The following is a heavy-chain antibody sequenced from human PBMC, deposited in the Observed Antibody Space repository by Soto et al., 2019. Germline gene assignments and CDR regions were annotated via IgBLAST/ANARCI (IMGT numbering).Heavy chain of an antibody. V-gene: IGHV1-46*01. J-gene: IGHJ4*02. CDR1: GYIFTNYY. CDR3: ARGLYSGDK. Sequence: QVRLVQSGAEVKKPGASVKVSCKASGYIFTNYYIHWVRQAPGQGLEWMAIINPNGGSTNCAQEFEGRITLTRGRSASAGYMDLSSLTSEDTAVYYCARGLYSGDKWGQGTLVTVSS. D-gene: IGHD2-21*01. CDR2: INPNGGST.